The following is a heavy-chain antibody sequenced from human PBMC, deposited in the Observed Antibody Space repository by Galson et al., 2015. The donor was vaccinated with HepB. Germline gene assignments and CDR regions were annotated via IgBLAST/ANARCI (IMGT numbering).Heavy chain of an antibody. CDR3: AKEGLGAYFDY. J-gene: IGHJ4*02. CDR1: GFTFSNYA. Sequence: SLRLSCAASGFTFSNYAMNWVRQASGKGLEWVSTIRHTGGGTYYADSVKGRFTISRDNSKNTLYLQMNNLRAEDTALYYCAKEGLGAYFDYWGQGTLVTVSS. V-gene: IGHV3-23*01. CDR2: IRHTGGGT.